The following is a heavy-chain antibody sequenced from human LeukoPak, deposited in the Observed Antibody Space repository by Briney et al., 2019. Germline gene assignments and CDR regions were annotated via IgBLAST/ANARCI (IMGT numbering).Heavy chain of an antibody. D-gene: IGHD4-17*01. J-gene: IGHJ2*01. CDR3: ARDKTADGDYLSWYFDL. Sequence: PSETLSLTCAVSGGSISSGGYSWSWIRQPPGKGLEWIGYIYHSGSTYYNPSLKSRVTISVDRSKNQFSLKLSSVTAADTAVYYCARDKTADGDYLSWYFDLWGRGTLVTDSS. CDR2: IYHSGST. CDR1: GGSISSGGYS. V-gene: IGHV4-30-2*01.